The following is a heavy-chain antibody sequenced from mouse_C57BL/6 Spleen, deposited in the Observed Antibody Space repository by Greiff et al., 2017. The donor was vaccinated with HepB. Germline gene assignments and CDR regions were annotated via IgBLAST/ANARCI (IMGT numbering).Heavy chain of an antibody. J-gene: IGHJ2*01. D-gene: IGHD1-1*01. CDR3: ARGNYGSSPYYFDY. CDR2: INYDGSST. CDR1: GFTFSDHY. V-gene: IGHV5-16*01. Sequence: EVQLVESEGGLVQPGRSMKLSCTASGFTFSDHYMAWVRQVPEKGLEWVANINYDGSSTYYLDSLKSRFIISRDNAKNILYLQMSSLKSEDTATYYCARGNYGSSPYYFDYWGQGTTLTVSS.